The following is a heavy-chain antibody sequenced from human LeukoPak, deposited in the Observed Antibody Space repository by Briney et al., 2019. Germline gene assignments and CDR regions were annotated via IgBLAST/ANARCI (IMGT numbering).Heavy chain of an antibody. V-gene: IGHV3-7*05. CDR3: ARHSSWSFDY. D-gene: IGHD6-13*01. CDR2: INQDESKK. Sequence: RGSLRLSCAASGFTFNSHWMTWVRQAPGKGLEWVANINQDESKKYYVDSVKGRFTISRDNSKNSLYLQMNSLRAEDTAVYYCARHSSWSFDYWGQGTLVTFS. J-gene: IGHJ4*02. CDR1: GFTFNSHW.